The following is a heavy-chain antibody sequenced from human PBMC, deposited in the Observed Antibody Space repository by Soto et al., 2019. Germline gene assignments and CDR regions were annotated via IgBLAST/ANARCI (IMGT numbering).Heavy chain of an antibody. Sequence: QDQLVQAGVEVKKPGASVKVSCKASGYSFTNYGITWVRQAPGPGFEWMGWISAYNGNTNYAQKFQGRVTMTTDASTSTAYLELRVLRSDDTAVYYCARDRGVAPPVAGNTHCYYNMDVWGEGTTVTVSS. V-gene: IGHV1-18*01. J-gene: IGHJ6*03. CDR3: ARDRGVAPPVAGNTHCYYNMDV. CDR1: GYSFTNYG. CDR2: ISAYNGNT. D-gene: IGHD6-19*01.